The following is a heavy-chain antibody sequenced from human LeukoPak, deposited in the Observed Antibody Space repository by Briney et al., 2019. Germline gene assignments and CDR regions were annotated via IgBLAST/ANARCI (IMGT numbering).Heavy chain of an antibody. Sequence: GGSLRLSCAASGFTFSSYGMNWVRQAPGKGLEWVSAISGSGGSTYYADSVKGRFTISRDNSKNTLYLQMNSLRAEDTAVYYCAKHLITMVRGVIITGAFDIWGQGTMVTVSS. D-gene: IGHD3-10*01. CDR2: ISGSGGST. CDR1: GFTFSSYG. V-gene: IGHV3-23*01. CDR3: AKHLITMVRGVIITGAFDI. J-gene: IGHJ3*02.